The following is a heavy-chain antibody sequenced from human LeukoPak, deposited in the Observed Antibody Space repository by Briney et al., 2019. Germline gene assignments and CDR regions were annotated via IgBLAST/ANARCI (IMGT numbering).Heavy chain of an antibody. CDR2: ITGTADKT. J-gene: IGHJ6*02. V-gene: IGHV3-23*01. Sequence: GESLRLSCAASGFTFTNYVMNWVRQAPGKGLEWVSSITGTADKTYDADSVKGRFTISRDNSKNTLYLQMNSLRAEDTAVYYCARGPYGDDSNGYYGMDVWGQGTTVTVSS. CDR3: ARGPYGDDSNGYYGMDV. CDR1: GFTFTNYV. D-gene: IGHD4-17*01.